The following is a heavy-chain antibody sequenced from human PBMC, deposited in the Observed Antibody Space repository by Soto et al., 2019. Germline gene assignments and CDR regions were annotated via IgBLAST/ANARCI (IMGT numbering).Heavy chain of an antibody. CDR1: GFTFSSYA. J-gene: IGHJ4*02. CDR2: ISGSGGST. Sequence: GGSLRLSCAASGFTFSSYAMSWVRQAPGKGLEWVSAISGSGGSTYYADSVKGRFTISRDNSKNTLYLQMNSLRAEDTAVYYCAKATLGYCSSTSCYAGFDYWGQGTLVTVSS. CDR3: AKATLGYCSSTSCYAGFDY. V-gene: IGHV3-23*01. D-gene: IGHD2-2*01.